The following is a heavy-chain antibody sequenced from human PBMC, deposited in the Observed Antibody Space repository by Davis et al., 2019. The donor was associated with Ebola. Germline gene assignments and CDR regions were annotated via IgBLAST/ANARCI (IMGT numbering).Heavy chain of an antibody. CDR1: GYTFTSYG. J-gene: IGHJ4*02. CDR3: AAGVAAAGTFPFDY. V-gene: IGHV1-18*01. D-gene: IGHD6-13*01. CDR2: ISAYNGNT. Sequence: ASVKVSCKASGYTFTSYGISWVRQAPGQGLEWMGWISAYNGNTNYAQKLQGRVTMTTDTSTSTAYMELRSLRSDDTAVYYCAAGVAAAGTFPFDYWGQRTLVTVSS.